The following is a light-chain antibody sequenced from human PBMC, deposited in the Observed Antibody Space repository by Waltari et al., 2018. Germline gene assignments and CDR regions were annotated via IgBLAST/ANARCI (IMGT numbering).Light chain of an antibody. CDR3: CSYAGGSRVI. Sequence: QSALTQPASLSGSPGQSITISCAGTKNDIGPYNFVSWFQQFPGQAPKLIVSEATKRPSGVSYRFSGSKSGNTACLTISGLQAEDEADYYCCSYAGGSRVIFGGGTKLTVL. J-gene: IGLJ2*01. V-gene: IGLV2-23*01. CDR1: KNDIGPYNF. CDR2: EAT.